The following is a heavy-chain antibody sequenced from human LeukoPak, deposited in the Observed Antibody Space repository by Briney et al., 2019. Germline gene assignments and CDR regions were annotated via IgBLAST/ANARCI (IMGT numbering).Heavy chain of an antibody. CDR2: IKQDGSEK. CDR1: GFTFSSYA. J-gene: IGHJ4*02. V-gene: IGHV3-7*01. Sequence: QTGGSLRLSCAASGFTFSSYAMHWVRQAPGKGLEWVANIKQDGSEKYYVDSVKGRFTISRDNAKNSLYLQMNSLRAEDTAVYYCASSAWIPYYFDYWGQGTLVTVSS. CDR3: ASSAWIPYYFDY. D-gene: IGHD5-18*01.